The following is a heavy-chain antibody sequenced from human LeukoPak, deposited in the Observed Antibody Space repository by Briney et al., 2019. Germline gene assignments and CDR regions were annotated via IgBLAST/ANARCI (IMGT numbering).Heavy chain of an antibody. J-gene: IGHJ6*03. D-gene: IGHD3-16*01. V-gene: IGHV3-48*03. Sequence: GGSLRLSCVVSGFNFNNHEMNWVRQAPGKGLGWVSYISSSGSSIYYADSVKGRFTISRDNAKNAMYLQMNSLRVEDTAVYYCVRDDGAYYQHSMDVWRKGTTVTVSS. CDR1: GFNFNNHE. CDR3: VRDDGAYYQHSMDV. CDR2: ISSSGSSI.